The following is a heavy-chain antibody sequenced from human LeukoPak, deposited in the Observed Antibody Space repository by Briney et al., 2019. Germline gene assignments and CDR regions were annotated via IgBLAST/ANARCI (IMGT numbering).Heavy chain of an antibody. Sequence: GRSLRLSCAASGFTLSSYGMHWVRQAPGKGLEWVAVISYDGSNKYYADSVKGRFTISRDNSKNTLYLQMNSLRAEDTAVYYCAKDISSGWYFQSGYFDLWGRGTLVTVSS. J-gene: IGHJ2*01. CDR2: ISYDGSNK. V-gene: IGHV3-30*18. D-gene: IGHD6-19*01. CDR1: GFTLSSYG. CDR3: AKDISSGWYFQSGYFDL.